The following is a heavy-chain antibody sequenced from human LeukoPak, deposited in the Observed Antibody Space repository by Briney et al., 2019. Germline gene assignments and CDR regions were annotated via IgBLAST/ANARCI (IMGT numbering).Heavy chain of an antibody. CDR3: ARVKGYDILTGYLRSFDY. CDR2: ISSSSSYI. V-gene: IGHV3-21*01. J-gene: IGHJ4*02. CDR1: GFTFSSYS. D-gene: IGHD3-9*01. Sequence: GGSLRLSCAASGFTFSSYSMNWVRQAPGKGLEWVSSISSSSSYIYYADSVKGRFTISRDNAKNSLYLQMNSLRAEDTAVYYCARVKGYDILTGYLRSFDYWGQGTLVTVSS.